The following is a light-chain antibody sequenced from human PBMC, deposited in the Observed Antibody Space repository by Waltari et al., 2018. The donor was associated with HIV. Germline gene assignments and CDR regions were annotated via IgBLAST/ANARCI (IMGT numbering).Light chain of an antibody. CDR1: QDISSY. CDR3: QQRSSWIS. Sequence: EIVLTQSPATLSLSPGETATLSCRASQDISSYLAWYQQKPGQAPRLLIYDTSNRAAGIPARFTGSGSGTDFTLTTSSLEAEDFAVYSCQQRSSWISFGQGTRLEIK. J-gene: IGKJ5*01. CDR2: DTS. V-gene: IGKV3D-11*01.